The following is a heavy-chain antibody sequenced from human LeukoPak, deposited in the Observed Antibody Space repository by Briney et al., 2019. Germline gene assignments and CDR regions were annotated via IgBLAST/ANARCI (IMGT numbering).Heavy chain of an antibody. CDR2: IKEDRTAD. D-gene: IGHD4-23*01. V-gene: IGHV3-7*01. Sequence: PGGSLRLSCAASGFSVRDFWMAWVRQAPGNGLEWVAHIKEDRTADYYVDSVKGRFTISKDDGKNSLHLQMNSLRVEDTAVYYCVRGGWELDYWGQGTLVTVSS. CDR1: GFSVRDFW. CDR3: VRGGWELDY. J-gene: IGHJ4*02.